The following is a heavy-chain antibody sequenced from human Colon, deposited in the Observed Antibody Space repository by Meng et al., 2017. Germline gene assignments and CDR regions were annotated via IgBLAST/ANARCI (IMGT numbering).Heavy chain of an antibody. J-gene: IGHJ4*02. D-gene: IGHD1-14*01. CDR3: STGDYCGF. Sequence: VQVVESGGGSVKPGGSLRLSCAASGLSFRDYYMNWVRQTSGKGLEWVGRIRTKPNDYATAYAPSVRGRFTISRDDSKNTVYLQMNSLKIEDTAVYYCSTGDYCGFWGQGTLVTVSS. CDR1: GLSFRDYY. V-gene: IGHV3-73*01. CDR2: IRTKPNDYAT.